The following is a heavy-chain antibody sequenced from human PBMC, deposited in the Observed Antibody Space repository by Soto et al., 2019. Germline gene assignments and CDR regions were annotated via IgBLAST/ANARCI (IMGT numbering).Heavy chain of an antibody. CDR3: ARDLIRWAYPYSSSSNWFDP. V-gene: IGHV1-18*01. J-gene: IGHJ5*02. Sequence: ASVKVSCKTSGYTFTNFGISWVRQAPGQGLEWMGWISAYNGKTNYAQKIQGRDTMKTDTSTSTAYMELRSLRFEDTAVYYCARDLIRWAYPYSSSSNWFDPWG. CDR1: GYTFTNFG. CDR2: ISAYNGKT. D-gene: IGHD6-13*01.